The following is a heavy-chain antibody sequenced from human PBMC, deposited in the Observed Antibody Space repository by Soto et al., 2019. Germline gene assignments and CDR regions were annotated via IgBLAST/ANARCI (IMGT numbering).Heavy chain of an antibody. CDR2: IYYSGST. V-gene: IGHV4-39*01. D-gene: IGHD3-16*01. CDR1: GGSISSSSYY. CDR3: ARVYDYIWGSYPRPHDAFDI. Sequence: PSETLSLTCTVSGGSISSSSYYWGWIRQPPGKGLEWIGSIYYSGSTYYNPSLKSRVTISVDTSKNQFSLKLSSVTAADTAVYYCARVYDYIWGSYPRPHDAFDIWGQGTMVTVSS. J-gene: IGHJ3*02.